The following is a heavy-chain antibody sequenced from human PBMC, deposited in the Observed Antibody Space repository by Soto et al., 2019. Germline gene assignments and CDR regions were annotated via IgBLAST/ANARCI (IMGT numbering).Heavy chain of an antibody. CDR1: GFTFSSYA. CDR2: ISGSGDST. CDR3: ARRGLGTYFDY. D-gene: IGHD6-13*01. V-gene: IGHV3-23*01. Sequence: EVQLLESGGGLVQPGGSLRLSCAASGFTFSSYAMSWVRQAPGKGLEWVSVISGSGDSTYYADSVKGRFTISRDNSKNTLYLQMNSLRAEDTAVYYCARRGLGTYFDYWGQGTLVTFSS. J-gene: IGHJ4*02.